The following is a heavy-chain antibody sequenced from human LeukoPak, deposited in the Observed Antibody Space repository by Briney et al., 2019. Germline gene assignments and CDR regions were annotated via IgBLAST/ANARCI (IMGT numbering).Heavy chain of an antibody. CDR1: GYTFNRYY. Sequence: GASVKVSCQACGYTFNRYYMHWVRQAPGQGVEWMGWINPNSGGTNYAQKFQGRVTMTRDTSISTAYMELSRLRSDDTAVYYCAREVYSSSRPFDYWGQGTLVTVSS. V-gene: IGHV1-2*02. J-gene: IGHJ4*02. D-gene: IGHD6-6*01. CDR3: AREVYSSSRPFDY. CDR2: INPNSGGT.